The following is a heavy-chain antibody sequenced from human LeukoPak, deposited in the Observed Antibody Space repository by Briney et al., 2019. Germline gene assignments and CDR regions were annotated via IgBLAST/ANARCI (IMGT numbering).Heavy chain of an antibody. Sequence: ESGPTLVHPTQTLTLTCTFSGFSLSSRGMCVSWIRQPPGKALEWLARIDWADDKYYSTSLKTRLTISKDTSNNQVVLTMTNMDPVDTATYYCARNVSGWGNFDYWGQGTLVTVSS. CDR2: IDWADDK. D-gene: IGHD6-19*01. CDR3: ARNVSGWGNFDY. V-gene: IGHV2-70*11. CDR1: GFSLSSRGMC. J-gene: IGHJ4*02.